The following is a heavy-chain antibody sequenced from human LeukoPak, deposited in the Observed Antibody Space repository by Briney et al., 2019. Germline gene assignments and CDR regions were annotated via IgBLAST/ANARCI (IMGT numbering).Heavy chain of an antibody. CDR2: ISSSSSYI. V-gene: IGHV3-21*06. CDR1: GFTFSSYS. CDR3: ARVSGGSYEAEFDY. Sequence: PGGSLRLSCAASGFTFSSYSMNWVRQAPGKGLEWVSSISSSSSYIYYADSVKGRFTISRDNAKNSLYLQMNSLRAEDTAVYYCARVSGGSYEAEFDYWGQGTLVTVSS. J-gene: IGHJ4*02. D-gene: IGHD1-26*01.